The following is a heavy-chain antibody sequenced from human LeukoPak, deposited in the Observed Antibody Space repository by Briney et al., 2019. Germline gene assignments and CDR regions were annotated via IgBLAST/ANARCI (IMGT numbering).Heavy chain of an antibody. Sequence: SETLSLTCTVSGGSVSSGSYYWSWIRQPPGKGLEWIGYIYYSGSTNYNPSLKSRVTISVDTPKNQFSLKLSSVTAADTAVYYCARDFSPKYCSSTSCYYFDYWGQGTLVTVSS. CDR3: ARDFSPKYCSSTSCYYFDY. V-gene: IGHV4-61*01. CDR1: GGSVSSGSYY. D-gene: IGHD2-2*01. CDR2: IYYSGST. J-gene: IGHJ4*02.